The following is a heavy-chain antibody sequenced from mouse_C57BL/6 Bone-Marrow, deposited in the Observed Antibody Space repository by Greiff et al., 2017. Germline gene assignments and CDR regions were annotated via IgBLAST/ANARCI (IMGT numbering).Heavy chain of an antibody. J-gene: IGHJ2*01. V-gene: IGHV3-6*01. CDR3: ARNPYDGYSYYFDY. CDR2: ISYDGSN. Sequence: DVKLVESGPGLVKPSQSLSLTCSVTGYSITSGYYWNWIRQFPGNKLEWRGYISYDGSNNYNPSLKNRISITRDTSKNQFFLKLNYVTTEDTATYYCARNPYDGYSYYFDYWGQGTTLTVSA. D-gene: IGHD2-3*01. CDR1: GYSITSGYY.